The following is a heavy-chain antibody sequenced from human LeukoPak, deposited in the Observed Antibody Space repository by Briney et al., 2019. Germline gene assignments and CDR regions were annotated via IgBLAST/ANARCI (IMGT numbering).Heavy chain of an antibody. V-gene: IGHV3-23*01. Sequence: PGGSLRLSCAASGFTFNNYAMSWVRQAPGKGLEWVSGIYGSGDGTKYADSVKGRFSISRDNSKNTLYLQMNNLRAEDTAVYYCAKFSGAVSGKYFLDYWGQGTLVTVSS. CDR1: GFTFNNYA. CDR2: IYGSGDGT. D-gene: IGHD6-19*01. J-gene: IGHJ4*02. CDR3: AKFSGAVSGKYFLDY.